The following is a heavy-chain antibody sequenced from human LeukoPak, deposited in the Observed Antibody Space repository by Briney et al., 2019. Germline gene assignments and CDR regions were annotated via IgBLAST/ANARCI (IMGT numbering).Heavy chain of an antibody. CDR1: GFTVSSNY. Sequence: GGSLRLSCAASGFTVSSNYMSWVRQAPGKGLEWVSVIYSGGSTYYADSVKGRFTISRDNSKNTPYLQMNSLRAEDTAVYYCARIPGHYYGMDVWGQGTTVTVSS. CDR2: IYSGGST. V-gene: IGHV3-66*01. CDR3: ARIPGHYYGMDV. J-gene: IGHJ6*02. D-gene: IGHD2-2*02.